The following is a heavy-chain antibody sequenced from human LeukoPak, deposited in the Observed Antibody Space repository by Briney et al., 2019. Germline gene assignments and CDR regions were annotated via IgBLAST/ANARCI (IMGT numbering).Heavy chain of an antibody. CDR3: ARDLYSSSWYVGAFDI. V-gene: IGHV3-48*03. J-gene: IGHJ3*02. D-gene: IGHD6-13*01. CDR2: ISSSGNTI. CDR1: GFTFSNYA. Sequence: GGSLRLSCATSGFTFSNYAVSWVRQAPGKGLEWVSYISSSGNTIYYADSVKGRFTISRDNAKNSLYLQMNSLRAEDTAVYYCARDLYSSSWYVGAFDIWGQGTMVTVSS.